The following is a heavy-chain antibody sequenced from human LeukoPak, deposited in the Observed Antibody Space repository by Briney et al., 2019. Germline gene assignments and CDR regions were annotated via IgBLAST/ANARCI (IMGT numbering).Heavy chain of an antibody. CDR1: GFTFSNYA. CDR2: ISGSGGST. D-gene: IGHD5-18*01. Sequence: GVSLRLPCVASGFTFSNYAMNWVRQAPGKGLEWVSGISGSGGSTYYADSVKGRFTISRDNSKNTLYLQMNSLRAEDTAVYYCARDPYRRGYSYGYYYYYGMDVWGQGTTVTVSS. J-gene: IGHJ6*02. CDR3: ARDPYRRGYSYGYYYYYGMDV. V-gene: IGHV3-23*01.